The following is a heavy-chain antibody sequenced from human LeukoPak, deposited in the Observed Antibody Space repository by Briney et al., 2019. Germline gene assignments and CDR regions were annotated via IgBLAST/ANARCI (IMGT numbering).Heavy chain of an antibody. D-gene: IGHD3-10*01. CDR3: ASPINGSGRSTLGY. CDR2: IYHSGST. CDR1: GYSISSGYY. J-gene: IGHJ4*02. V-gene: IGHV4-38-2*02. Sequence: SETLSLTCTVSGYSISSGYYWGWIRQPPGKGLEWIGSIYHSGSTNYNPSLKSRVTISVDKSKNQFSLKLSSVTAADTAVYYCASPINGSGRSTLGYWGQGTLVTVSS.